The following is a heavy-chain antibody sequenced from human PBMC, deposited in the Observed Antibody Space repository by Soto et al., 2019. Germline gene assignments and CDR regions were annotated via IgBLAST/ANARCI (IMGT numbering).Heavy chain of an antibody. CDR2: INVYNGNT. J-gene: IGHJ5*02. CDR3: ARGVGSGSYYNQYNWFAP. CDR1: GYTFTNYG. Sequence: QVQLVQSGGEVKKPGASVKVSCKASGYTFTNYGISWVRQAPGQGLEWMGWINVYNGNTKYAQKVQGRVTMTTDTSTSTAYMEVRSLRSDDTAVYYCARGVGSGSYYNQYNWFAPWGQGTLVTVSS. V-gene: IGHV1-18*01. D-gene: IGHD3-10*01.